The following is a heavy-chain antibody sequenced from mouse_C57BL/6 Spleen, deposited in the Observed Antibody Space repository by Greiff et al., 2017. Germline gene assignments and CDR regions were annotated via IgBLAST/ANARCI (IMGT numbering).Heavy chain of an antibody. J-gene: IGHJ1*03. D-gene: IGHD4-1*01. CDR2: ISSGSSTI. Sequence: EVMLVESGGGLVKPGGSLKLSCAASGFTFSDYGMHWVRQAPEKGLEWVAYISSGSSTIYYADTVKGRFTISRDNAKNTLFLQMTSLRSEDTAMYYCARLTEWYFDVWGTGTTVTVSS. CDR1: GFTFSDYG. V-gene: IGHV5-17*01. CDR3: ARLTEWYFDV.